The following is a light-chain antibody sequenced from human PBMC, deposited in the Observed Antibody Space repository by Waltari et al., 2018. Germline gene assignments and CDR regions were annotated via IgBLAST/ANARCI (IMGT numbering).Light chain of an antibody. CDR3: ALWDDSLNAWI. V-gene: IGLV1-44*01. Sequence: QSVLTQPPSASGTPGQRVTISCSGGSPNLGSNTVTWYQEPPGTAPKLLIYSDDPRPSGVPDRFSGSRSGTSGYLAISGLQSEDEADYYCALWDDSLNAWIFGGGTRLTVL. CDR1: SPNLGSNT. CDR2: SDD. J-gene: IGLJ3*02.